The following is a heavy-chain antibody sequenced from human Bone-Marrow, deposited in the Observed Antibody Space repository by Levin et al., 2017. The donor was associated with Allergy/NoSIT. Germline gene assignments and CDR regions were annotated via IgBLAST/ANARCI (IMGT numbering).Heavy chain of an antibody. V-gene: IGHV5-51*01. CDR2: ILPGDSDT. J-gene: IGHJ3*02. Sequence: GESLKISCKGSGFNFGTSWIGWVRQKPGKGLEWMGIILPGDSDTRYSPSFQGQVSISADDSINTAYLQWRSLKASDTAMYYCTGLAAFDIWGQGTMVTVSS. CDR1: GFNFGTSW. CDR3: TGLAAFDI.